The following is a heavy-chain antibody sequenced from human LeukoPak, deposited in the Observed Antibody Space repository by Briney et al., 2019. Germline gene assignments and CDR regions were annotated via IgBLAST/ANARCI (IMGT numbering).Heavy chain of an antibody. D-gene: IGHD1-26*01. V-gene: IGHV4-30-2*01. J-gene: IGHJ4*02. CDR1: GGSISSGGYS. CDR2: IYHSGST. CDR3: ARMGIVGALDY. Sequence: SQTLSLTCAVSGGSISSGGYSWSWIRQPPGKGLEWIGYIYHSGSTYYNPSLKSRVTISVDTSKNQFSLKLSSVTAADTAVYYCARMGIVGALDYWGQGTLVTVSS.